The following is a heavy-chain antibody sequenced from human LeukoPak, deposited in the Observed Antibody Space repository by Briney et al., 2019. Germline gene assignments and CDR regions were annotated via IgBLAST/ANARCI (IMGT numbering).Heavy chain of an antibody. J-gene: IGHJ4*02. V-gene: IGHV3-33*01. D-gene: IGHD2-2*01. Sequence: GRSLRLSCAASGFTFSNYGMHWVRLAPGKGLEWVAAIQHDGSIKYYADSVKGRFTISRGDSKNTLYLQMNSLRAEDAAVYYCARDSCSSVTCYDYWRQGTLVTVSS. CDR3: ARDSCSSVTCYDY. CDR1: GFTFSNYG. CDR2: IQHDGSIK.